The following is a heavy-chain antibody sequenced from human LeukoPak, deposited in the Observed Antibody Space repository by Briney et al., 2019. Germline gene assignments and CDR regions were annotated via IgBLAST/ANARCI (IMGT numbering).Heavy chain of an antibody. V-gene: IGHV3-23*01. CDR2: ISGSGPST. D-gene: IGHD3-22*01. Sequence: GGSLRLSCAASGFTFTDYAMSWVRQAPGKGLEWVSSISGSGPSTDYTDAVKGRFIISRDESKNTLHLQMNSLRAEDTALYYCARLPTFYYDSSGYHYDYWGQGTLVAVSS. CDR3: ARLPTFYYDSSGYHYDY. CDR1: GFTFTDYA. J-gene: IGHJ4*02.